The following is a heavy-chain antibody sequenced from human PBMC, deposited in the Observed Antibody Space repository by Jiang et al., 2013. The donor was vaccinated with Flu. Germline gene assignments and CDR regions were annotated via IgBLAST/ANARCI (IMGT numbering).Heavy chain of an antibody. V-gene: IGHV3-23*01. Sequence: VQLLESGGGLIKPGGSLRLSCAASGFAFSNAWMSWVRQAPGKGLEWVSSISGSGLSTYYADSVKGRFTVSRDNSKNTLYLQMNSLRADDTAVYYCAKDLKSRPPNGYFDYWAREPWSPSPQ. J-gene: IGHJ4*02. CDR1: GFAFSNAW. CDR3: AKDLKSRPPNGYFDY. CDR2: ISGSGLST.